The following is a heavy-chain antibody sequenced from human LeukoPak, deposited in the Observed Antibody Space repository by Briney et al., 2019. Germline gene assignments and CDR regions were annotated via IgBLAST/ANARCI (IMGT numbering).Heavy chain of an antibody. J-gene: IGHJ5*02. CDR2: IYSGGST. Sequence: GGSLRLSRAASGFTVSSNYMSWVRQAPGKGLEWVSVIYSGGSTYYADSVKGRFTISRDNSKNTLYLQMNSLRAEDTAVYYCAREAVLGGFDPWGQGTLVTVSS. CDR1: GFTVSSNY. D-gene: IGHD2-15*01. V-gene: IGHV3-53*01. CDR3: AREAVLGGFDP.